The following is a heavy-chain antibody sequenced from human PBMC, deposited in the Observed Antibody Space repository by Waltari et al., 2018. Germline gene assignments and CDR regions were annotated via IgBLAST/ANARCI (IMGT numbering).Heavy chain of an antibody. D-gene: IGHD5-12*01. CDR2: IKQDGSEK. V-gene: IGHV3-7*01. CDR1: GSTFSSYW. Sequence: EVQLVESGGGLVQPGGSLRLSCAASGSTFSSYWMSWVRQAPGKGLEWVANIKQDGSEKYYVDSVKGRFTISRDNAKNSLYLQMNSLRAEDTAVYYCARDGVATINYWGQGTLVTVSS. CDR3: ARDGVATINY. J-gene: IGHJ4*02.